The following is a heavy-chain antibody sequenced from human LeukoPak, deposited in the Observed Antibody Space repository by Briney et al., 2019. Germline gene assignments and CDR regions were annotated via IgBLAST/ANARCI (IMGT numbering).Heavy chain of an antibody. V-gene: IGHV4-59*01. CDR1: GGSISSYY. Sequence: SETLSLTCTVSGGSISSYYWSWIRQPPGKGLEWIGYIYYSGSTNYNPPLKSRVTISVDTSKNQFSLKLSSVTAADTAVYYCARASMVRGVITNYFDYWGQGTLVTVSS. D-gene: IGHD3-10*01. J-gene: IGHJ4*02. CDR3: ARASMVRGVITNYFDY. CDR2: IYYSGST.